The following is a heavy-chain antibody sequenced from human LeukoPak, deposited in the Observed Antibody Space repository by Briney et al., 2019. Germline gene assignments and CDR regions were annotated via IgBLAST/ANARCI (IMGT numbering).Heavy chain of an antibody. J-gene: IGHJ3*02. CDR3: ARDSVDIVVVPAAIRGAFDI. Sequence: GSSVKVSCKASGGIFSSYAISWVRQAPGQGLEWMGGIIPIFCTANYAQKFQGRVTITADESTSTAYMELSSLRSEDTAVYYCARDSVDIVVVPAAIRGAFDIWGQGTMVTVSS. CDR2: IIPIFCTA. V-gene: IGHV1-69*01. D-gene: IGHD2-2*02. CDR1: GGIFSSYA.